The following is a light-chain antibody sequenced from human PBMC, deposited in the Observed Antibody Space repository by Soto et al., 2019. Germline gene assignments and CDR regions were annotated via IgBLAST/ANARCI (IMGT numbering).Light chain of an antibody. Sequence: EIVLTQSPGTLSLSPGERATLSCRASQSVSSNYLAWYQQRPGQPPRLLIYDSSSRAVGVPDRFSGSGPGTDFSLTISRLEPEDFAVYHCQQYGSSPHTFGQGTKVDIK. CDR3: QQYGSSPHT. J-gene: IGKJ2*01. CDR1: QSVSSNY. V-gene: IGKV3-20*01. CDR2: DSS.